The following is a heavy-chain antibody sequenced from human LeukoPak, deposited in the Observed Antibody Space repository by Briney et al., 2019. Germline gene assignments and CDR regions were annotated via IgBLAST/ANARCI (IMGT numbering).Heavy chain of an antibody. V-gene: IGHV4-39*01. D-gene: IGHD3-9*01. CDR2: IYYSGST. Sequence: SETLSLTCTVSGGSISSSSYYWGWIRQPPGKGLEWNGSIYYSGSTYYDPSLKSRVTISVDTSKNQFPLKLSSVTAADTAVYYCARRYYDILTGYWYYFDYWGQGTLVTVSS. CDR1: GGSISSSSYY. J-gene: IGHJ4*02. CDR3: ARRYYDILTGYWYYFDY.